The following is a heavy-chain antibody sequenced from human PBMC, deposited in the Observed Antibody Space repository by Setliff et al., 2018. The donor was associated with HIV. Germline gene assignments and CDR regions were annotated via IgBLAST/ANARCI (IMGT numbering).Heavy chain of an antibody. CDR1: GGFVSRSSYY. D-gene: IGHD6-6*01. V-gene: IGHV4-39*01. Sequence: PSETLSLTCTVSGGFVSRSSYYWGWIRQPRGKRLEWIGTIYYNGDTQYNPSFKSRVIMSVDTSKNQFSLRLISVTAADTAVYYCVGMEATRPPRGLDYWGPGTLVTVSS. CDR2: IYYNGDT. J-gene: IGHJ4*02. CDR3: VGMEATRPPRGLDY.